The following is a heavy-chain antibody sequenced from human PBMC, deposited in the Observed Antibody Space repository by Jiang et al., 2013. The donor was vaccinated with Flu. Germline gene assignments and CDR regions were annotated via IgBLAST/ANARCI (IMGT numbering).Heavy chain of an antibody. J-gene: IGHJ3*02. CDR1: GGTFSSYA. CDR3: ARYYYDSSGYYYDDAFDI. CDR2: IIPIFGTA. V-gene: IGHV1-69*06. Sequence: GAEVKKPGSSVKVSCKASGGTFSSYAISWVRQAPGQGLEWMGGIIPIFGTANYAQKFQGRVTITADKSTSTAYMELSSLRSEDTAVYYCARYYYDSSGYYYDDAFDIWGQGTMVTVSS. D-gene: IGHD3-22*01.